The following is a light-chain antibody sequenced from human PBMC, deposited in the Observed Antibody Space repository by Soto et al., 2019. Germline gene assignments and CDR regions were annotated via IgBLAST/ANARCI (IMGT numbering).Light chain of an antibody. J-gene: IGLJ2*01. Sequence: YERTQPPSVSVAPGQTARITCGGNNIGSKSVHWYQQKAGQAPVLVVHDDNDRPSGIPERFSGSNSGNTATLTISRGEAGDEADYYCQVWDSSTDHVVFAGGTKVTVL. CDR1: NIGSKS. V-gene: IGLV3-21*02. CDR3: QVWDSSTDHVV. CDR2: DDN.